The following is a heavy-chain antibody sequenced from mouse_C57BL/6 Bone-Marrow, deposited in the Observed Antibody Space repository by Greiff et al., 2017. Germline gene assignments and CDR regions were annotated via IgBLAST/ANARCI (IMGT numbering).Heavy chain of an antibody. Sequence: VQLQQSGPELVKPGASVKISCKASGYTFTDYYMNWVKQSHGKSLEWIGDINPNNGGTSYNQKFKGKATLTVDKSSSTAYMELRSLTSADSAVYYCARNLDSSGYVLDYGGQGTTLTVSS. D-gene: IGHD3-2*02. CDR2: INPNNGGT. CDR1: GYTFTDYY. CDR3: ARNLDSSGYVLDY. V-gene: IGHV1-26*01. J-gene: IGHJ2*01.